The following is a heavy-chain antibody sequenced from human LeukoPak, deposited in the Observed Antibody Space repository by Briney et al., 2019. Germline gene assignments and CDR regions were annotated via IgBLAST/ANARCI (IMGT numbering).Heavy chain of an antibody. J-gene: IGHJ4*02. D-gene: IGHD3-16*02. V-gene: IGHV3-23*01. CDR2: ISGSGGST. Sequence: PGGSVRLSCAASGVTFSSNAMSWVRQAPGKGLEWVSAISGSGGSTYYADSVKGRFTISRDNSKNTLYLQMNSLRAEDTAVYYCAKDQDDYVWGSYSSWGQGTLVTVSS. CDR1: GVTFSSNA. CDR3: AKDQDDYVWGSYSS.